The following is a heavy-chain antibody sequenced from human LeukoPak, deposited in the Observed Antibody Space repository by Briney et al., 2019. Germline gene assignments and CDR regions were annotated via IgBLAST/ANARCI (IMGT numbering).Heavy chain of an antibody. J-gene: IGHJ4*02. D-gene: IGHD6-19*01. Sequence: GGSLRLSCAASGFTFSSYGMHWVRQAPGKGLEWVAFIRYDGSNKYYADSVKGRFTISRDNSKNTLYLQMNSLRAEDTAVYYCAKDPRNRSCGKDGIDYWGQGTLVTVSS. V-gene: IGHV3-30*02. CDR3: AKDPRNRSCGKDGIDY. CDR2: IRYDGSNK. CDR1: GFTFSSYG.